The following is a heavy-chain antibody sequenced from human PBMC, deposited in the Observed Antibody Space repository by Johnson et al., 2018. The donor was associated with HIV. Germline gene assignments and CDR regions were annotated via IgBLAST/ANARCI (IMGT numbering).Heavy chain of an antibody. D-gene: IGHD6-6*01. CDR3: ARVFYRYSSSSTAAFDI. CDR2: IGGSDTTI. V-gene: IGHV3-48*04. CDR1: GFTFSSYA. Sequence: VQLVESGGGLVQPGGSLRLSCAASGFTFSSYAMSWVRQAPGKGLEWVSYIGGSDTTIYYADSVKGRFTISRDNAKNSLYLQMNSLRAEDTAVYYCARVFYRYSSSSTAAFDIWGQGTMVTVSS. J-gene: IGHJ3*02.